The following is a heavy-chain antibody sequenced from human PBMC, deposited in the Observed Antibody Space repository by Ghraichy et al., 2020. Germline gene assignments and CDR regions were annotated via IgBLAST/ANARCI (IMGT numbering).Heavy chain of an antibody. CDR3: ARAPKVGATPY. CDR2: INHSGST. V-gene: IGHV4-34*01. Sequence: SQTLSLTCAVYGGSFSGYYWSWIRQPPGKGLEWIGEINHSGSTNYNPSLKSRVTISVDTSKNQFSLKLSSVTAADTAVYYCARAPKVGATPYWGQGTLVTVSS. CDR1: GGSFSGYY. D-gene: IGHD1-26*01. J-gene: IGHJ4*02.